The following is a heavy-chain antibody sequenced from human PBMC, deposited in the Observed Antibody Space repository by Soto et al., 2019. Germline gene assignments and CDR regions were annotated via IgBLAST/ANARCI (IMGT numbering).Heavy chain of an antibody. CDR1: GGTFSSYA. V-gene: IGHV1-69*01. Sequence: QVQLVQSGAEVKKPGSSVKVSCKASGGTFSSYAISWVRQAPGQGLEWMGGIIPIFGTANYAQKFQGGVTITADESTSTAYMELSSLRSEDTAVYYCARSSLPCSSTSCYRPDYYYYYGMDVWGQGTTVTVSS. J-gene: IGHJ6*02. CDR2: IIPIFGTA. CDR3: ARSSLPCSSTSCYRPDYYYYYGMDV. D-gene: IGHD2-2*02.